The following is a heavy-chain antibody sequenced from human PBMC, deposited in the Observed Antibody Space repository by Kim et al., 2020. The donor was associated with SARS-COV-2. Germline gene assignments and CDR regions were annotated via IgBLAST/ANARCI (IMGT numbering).Heavy chain of an antibody. CDR2: IKSKTDGGTT. J-gene: IGHJ2*01. CDR3: TTETYYDFWYFDL. D-gene: IGHD3-3*01. Sequence: GGSLRLSCAASGFTFSNAWMSWVRQAPGKGLEWVGRIKSKTDGGTTDYAAPVKGRFTISRDDSKNTLYLQMNSLKTEDTAVYYCTTETYYDFWYFDLWGRGTLVTVSS. V-gene: IGHV3-15*01. CDR1: GFTFSNAW.